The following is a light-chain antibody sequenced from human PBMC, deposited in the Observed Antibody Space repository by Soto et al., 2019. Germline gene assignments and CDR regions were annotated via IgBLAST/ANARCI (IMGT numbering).Light chain of an antibody. CDR2: AAS. CDR1: QGISNY. CDR3: QKYNSAPWT. V-gene: IGKV1-27*01. Sequence: DIQMTQSPSSLSASVGDRVTITCRASQGISNYLAWYQQKPGKVPKLLIYAASTWQSGVPSRFSGSGSGTHFNLTISSLQPEDVVTYYCQKYNSAPWTFGQGTKVEIK. J-gene: IGKJ1*01.